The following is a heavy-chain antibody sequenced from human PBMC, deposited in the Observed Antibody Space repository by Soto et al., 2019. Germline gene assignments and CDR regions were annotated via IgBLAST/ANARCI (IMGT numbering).Heavy chain of an antibody. CDR2: IYYSGST. Sequence: SETLSLTCTVSGGSISSSSYYWGWIRQPPGKGLEGIGSIYYSGSTYYNPSLKSRVTISVDTSKNQFSLKLSSVTAADTAVYYCAITPSSDIVVVPAAMPDYYFDYWGQGTLVTVS. J-gene: IGHJ4*02. V-gene: IGHV4-39*01. CDR3: AITPSSDIVVVPAAMPDYYFDY. D-gene: IGHD2-2*01. CDR1: GGSISSSSYY.